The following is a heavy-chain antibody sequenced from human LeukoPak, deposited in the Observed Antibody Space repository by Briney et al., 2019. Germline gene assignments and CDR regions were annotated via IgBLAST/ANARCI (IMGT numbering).Heavy chain of an antibody. CDR3: ARHGDTYDWYFDF. D-gene: IGHD2/OR15-2a*01. J-gene: IGHJ2*01. V-gene: IGHV4-59*08. CDR1: GGSISSYY. Sequence: SETLSLTCTVSGGSISSYYWSWIRQPPGKGLEWIGYIYYSGSTNYNPSLKSRVTISVDTSKNQFSLKLTSVTAADTAVFYCARHGDTYDWYFDFWGRGTLLTVSS. CDR2: IYYSGST.